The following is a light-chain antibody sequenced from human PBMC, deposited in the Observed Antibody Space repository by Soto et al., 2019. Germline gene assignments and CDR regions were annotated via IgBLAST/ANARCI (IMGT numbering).Light chain of an antibody. V-gene: IGKV3-15*01. J-gene: IGKJ5*01. CDR2: GAS. Sequence: ETVMTQSPATLSVSPGEGATLSCRASQSVSSNLVWYQHRPGQAPRLLIYGASTRATGIPARFSGSGSGTEFTLTISSLQSEDFAVYYCQQYNNWPRTFGQGTRLEIK. CDR1: QSVSSN. CDR3: QQYNNWPRT.